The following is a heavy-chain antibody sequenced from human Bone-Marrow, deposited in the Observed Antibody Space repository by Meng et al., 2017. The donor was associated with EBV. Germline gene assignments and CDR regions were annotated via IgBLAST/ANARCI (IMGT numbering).Heavy chain of an antibody. CDR2: IYHSGST. Sequence: QLSLQRSRSGPVKATQTLPLSCAVSGASINSGDDSWTCIRQPPGRGLEWIGYIYHSGSTHYNPSLKSRVTISVDRSKNQFSLQLTSVTAADTAVYFCARVRGSDYTDYSLDYWGQGTLVTVSS. V-gene: IGHV4-30-2*01. D-gene: IGHD4-11*01. CDR1: GASINSGDDS. J-gene: IGHJ4*02. CDR3: ARVRGSDYTDYSLDY.